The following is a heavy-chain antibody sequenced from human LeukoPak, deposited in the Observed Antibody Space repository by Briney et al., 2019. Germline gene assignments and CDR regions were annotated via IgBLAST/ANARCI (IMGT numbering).Heavy chain of an antibody. CDR1: GYTFTIYD. D-gene: IGHD3-10*01. CDR3: ARVTTMVRGVITKSCYYYGMDV. Sequence: ASVKVSCKASGYTFTIYDINWVRQATGQGLEWMGRINPNSGNTGYAQKFQGRATMTRNTSISTAYMELSSLRSEGTAVYYCARVTTMVRGVITKSCYYYGMDVWGQGTTVTVSS. CDR2: INPNSGNT. V-gene: IGHV1-8*01. J-gene: IGHJ6*02.